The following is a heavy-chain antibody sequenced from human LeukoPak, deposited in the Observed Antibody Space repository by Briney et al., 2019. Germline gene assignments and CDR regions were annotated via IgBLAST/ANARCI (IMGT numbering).Heavy chain of an antibody. CDR1: GGSIISGGYS. Sequence: SETLSLTCAVSGGSIISGGYSWSWIRQPPGKGLEWIGYIYHSGGTYYNPSLKSRVTISVDRSKNQFSLKLSSVTAADTAVYYCARDRDSSGYFDYWGQGTLVTVSS. CDR2: IYHSGGT. V-gene: IGHV4-30-2*01. D-gene: IGHD3-22*01. CDR3: ARDRDSSGYFDY. J-gene: IGHJ4*02.